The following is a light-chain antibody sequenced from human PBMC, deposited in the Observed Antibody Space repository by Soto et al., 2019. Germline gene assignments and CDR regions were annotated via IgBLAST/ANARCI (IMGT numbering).Light chain of an antibody. J-gene: IGLJ1*01. V-gene: IGLV2-14*03. CDR1: SSDVGTYNY. Sequence: QSALTQPASVSGSPGQAIIISCAGTSSDVGTYNYVSWYQQHPGKAPKLIIYDVTNRPSGVSSRFSGSKSGSTASLRISGLQTEVEAEYYCSSLAISNPPYVFGTGTKVTVL. CDR3: SSLAISNPPYV. CDR2: DVT.